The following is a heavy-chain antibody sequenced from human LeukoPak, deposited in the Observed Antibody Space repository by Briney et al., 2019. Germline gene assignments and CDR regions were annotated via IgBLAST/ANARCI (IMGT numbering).Heavy chain of an antibody. CDR2: INPNSGGT. V-gene: IGHV1-2*02. CDR1: GYTFTGYY. CDR3: ARDYYDSSGYLYN. Sequence: ASVEVSCKASGYTFTGYYMHWVRQAPGQGLEWMGWINPNSGGTNYAQKFQGRVTMTRDTSISTAYMELSRLRSDDTAVYYCARDYYDSSGYLYNWGQGTLVTVSS. D-gene: IGHD3-22*01. J-gene: IGHJ4*02.